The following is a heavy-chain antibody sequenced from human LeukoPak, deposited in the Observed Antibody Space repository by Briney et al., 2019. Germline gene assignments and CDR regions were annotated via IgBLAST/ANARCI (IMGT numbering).Heavy chain of an antibody. CDR1: GGSISSYY. D-gene: IGHD3-22*01. J-gene: IGHJ4*02. Sequence: SETLSLTCTVSGGSISSYYWSWIRQPPGKGLEWIGYIYYSGSTNYNPSLKSRVTISVDTSKNQFSLKLSSVTAADTAVYYCARLRHYYDSSGFRVFDYWGQGTLVTVSS. V-gene: IGHV4-59*12. CDR3: ARLRHYYDSSGFRVFDY. CDR2: IYYSGST.